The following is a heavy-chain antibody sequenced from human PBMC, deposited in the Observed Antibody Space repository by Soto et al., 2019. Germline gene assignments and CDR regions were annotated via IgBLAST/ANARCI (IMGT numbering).Heavy chain of an antibody. V-gene: IGHV3-30-3*01. CDR1: GFPFSPYT. CDR2: ISYDGTNK. D-gene: IGHD2-21*02. CDR3: ARGGGFCGGDCYKGGVDY. J-gene: IGHJ4*02. Sequence: QVQPVESGGGVVQPGRSLGLSCEVSGFPFSPYTMHWVRQGPGKGLEWVAVISYDGTNKYYAASVKGRFTISRDNSKNTLYLQMNSLRPEDTSVYYCARGGGFCGGDCYKGGVDYWGQGPLVTVSS.